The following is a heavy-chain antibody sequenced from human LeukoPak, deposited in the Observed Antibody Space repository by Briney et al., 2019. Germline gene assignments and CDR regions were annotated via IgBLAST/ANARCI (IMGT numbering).Heavy chain of an antibody. CDR2: ISSTGSDI. Sequence: GGSLRLSCAVSGFTFSSYEMNWVRQAPGKGLEWVSYISSTGSDIYYANSVKGRFTISRDDAKTSLYLQINSLRPEDTAIYYCAREDNYGELFYWGQGTLVTVSS. V-gene: IGHV3-48*03. D-gene: IGHD4-17*01. CDR3: AREDNYGELFY. J-gene: IGHJ4*02. CDR1: GFTFSSYE.